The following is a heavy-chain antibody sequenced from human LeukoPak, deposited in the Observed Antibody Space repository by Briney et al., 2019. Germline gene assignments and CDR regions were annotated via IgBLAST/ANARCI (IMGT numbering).Heavy chain of an antibody. CDR2: IYYSGST. Sequence: SETLSLTCTVSDGSISSSGYYWGWIRQPPGKGLEWIGSIYYSGSTYYNPSLKSRVTISVDTSKNQFSLKLSSVTAADTAVYYCARHLGVPDYDFWSGYYPSYFDYWGQGTLVTVSS. V-gene: IGHV4-39*01. J-gene: IGHJ4*02. D-gene: IGHD3-3*01. CDR3: ARHLGVPDYDFWSGYYPSYFDY. CDR1: DGSISSSGYY.